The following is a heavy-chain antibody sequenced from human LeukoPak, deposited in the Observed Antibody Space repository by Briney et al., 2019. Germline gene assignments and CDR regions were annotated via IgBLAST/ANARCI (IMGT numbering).Heavy chain of an antibody. D-gene: IGHD2-21*01. J-gene: IGHJ4*02. Sequence: GGSLRLSCAASGFTVSSNYMSWVRQAPGKGLEWVSAISGSGGGTTYYADSVKGRFTISRDKSKNTLYLQMNSLRAEDTAVYYCAKDWVTYSYYFDYWGQGTLVTVSS. CDR1: GFTVSSNY. CDR2: ISGSGGGTT. V-gene: IGHV3-23*01. CDR3: AKDWVTYSYYFDY.